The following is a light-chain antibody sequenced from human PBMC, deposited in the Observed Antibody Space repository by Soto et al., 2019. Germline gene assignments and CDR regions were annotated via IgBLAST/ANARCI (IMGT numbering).Light chain of an antibody. CDR1: GSDVGGYDY. CDR3: SSYTGTSTLV. V-gene: IGLV2-14*01. J-gene: IGLJ1*01. CDR2: EVS. Sequence: QSALAQPASVAGSRGQSITLSCTGTGSDVGGYDYVSWYQRHPLKAPKLLIYEVSNRPSGISNRFSASESGITASLTISGLQSEGEADYFCSSYTGTSTLVFGTGTKVTVL.